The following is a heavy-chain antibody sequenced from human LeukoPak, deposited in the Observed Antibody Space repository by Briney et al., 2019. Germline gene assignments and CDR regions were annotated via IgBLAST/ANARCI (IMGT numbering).Heavy chain of an antibody. J-gene: IGHJ4*02. CDR2: IYYSGST. CDR1: GGSISSYY. CDR3: ARVYCSGGSCYSFQYFDY. Sequence: PSETLSLTCTVSGGSISSYYWSWIRQPPGKGLEWIGYIYYSGSTNYNPSLKSRVTISVDTSKNQFSLKLSSVTAADTAVYYCARVYCSGGSCYSFQYFDYWGQGTLVTVSS. D-gene: IGHD2-15*01. V-gene: IGHV4-59*12.